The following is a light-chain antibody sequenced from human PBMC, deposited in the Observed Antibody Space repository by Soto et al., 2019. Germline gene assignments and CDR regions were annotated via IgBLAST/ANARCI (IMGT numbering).Light chain of an antibody. CDR2: GNS. V-gene: IGLV1-40*01. CDR3: QSYDSSLSGYVV. J-gene: IGLJ2*01. CDR1: SSNIGAGYD. Sequence: QYVLTQPPSVSGAPGQRVTISCTGSSSNIGAGYDVHWYQQLPGTAPKLLIYGNSNRPSGVPDRFSGSKSGTSTSLAITGLQAEDEADYYCQSYDSSLSGYVVFGGGTKVTGL.